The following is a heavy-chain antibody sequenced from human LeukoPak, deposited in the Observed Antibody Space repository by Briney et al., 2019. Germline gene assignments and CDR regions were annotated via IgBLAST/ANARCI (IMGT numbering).Heavy chain of an antibody. CDR2: ITSTGAYI. V-gene: IGHV3-21*01. CDR3: ARVATGATTSNYFYYYMDV. J-gene: IGHJ6*03. CDR1: GFTFGLYT. Sequence: GGSLGLSCDASGFTFGLYTITWVRQAPGKGLEWVSSITSTGAYINYADSVKGRFTISRDNAKNSLYLQMDSLRAEDTAVYYCARVATGATTSNYFYYYMDVWGRGTTVTVSS. D-gene: IGHD1-26*01.